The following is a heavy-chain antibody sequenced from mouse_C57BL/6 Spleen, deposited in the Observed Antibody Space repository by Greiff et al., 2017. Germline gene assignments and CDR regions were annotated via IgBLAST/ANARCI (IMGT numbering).Heavy chain of an antibody. CDR3: AKGLLGGYAMDY. J-gene: IGHJ4*01. V-gene: IGHV2-5*01. CDR1: GFSLTSYG. CDR2: IWRGGST. Sequence: VQRVESGPGLVQPSQSLSITCTVSGFSLTSYGVHWVRQSPGKGLEWLGVIWRGGSTDYNAAFMSRLSITKDNSKSQVFFKMNSLQADDTAIYYCAKGLLGGYAMDYWGQGTSVTVSS. D-gene: IGHD2-1*01.